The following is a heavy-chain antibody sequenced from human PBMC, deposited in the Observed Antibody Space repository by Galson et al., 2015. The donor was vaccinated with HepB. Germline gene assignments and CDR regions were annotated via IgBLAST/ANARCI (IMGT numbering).Heavy chain of an antibody. CDR1: KFTFSGFA. V-gene: IGHV3-23*01. CDR3: AKNFFIVTTGFFDY. J-gene: IGHJ4*02. CDR2: ISGGGAST. Sequence: SLRLSCAASKFTFSGFAISWVRQAPGKGLEWVSAISGGGASTYYADSVKGRFTISRDNSKNTLYLQMNSLRAEDTAVYYCAKNFFIVTTGFFDYWGQGTLVTVSS. D-gene: IGHD5-12*01.